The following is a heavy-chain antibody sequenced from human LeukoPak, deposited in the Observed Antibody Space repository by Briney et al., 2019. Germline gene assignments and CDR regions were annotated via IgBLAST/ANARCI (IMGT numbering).Heavy chain of an antibody. J-gene: IGHJ6*03. CDR1: GGTFSSYA. CDR3: ARTLSHSSSWSKTTYYYYYMDV. CDR2: IIPIFGTA. V-gene: IGHV1-69*06. Sequence: ASVKVSCKASGGTFSSYAISWVRQAPGQGLEWMGGIIPIFGTANYAQKFQGRVTITADKSTSTAYMELSSLRSEDTAVYHCARTLSHSSSWSKTTYYYYYMDVWGKGTTVTVSS. D-gene: IGHD6-13*01.